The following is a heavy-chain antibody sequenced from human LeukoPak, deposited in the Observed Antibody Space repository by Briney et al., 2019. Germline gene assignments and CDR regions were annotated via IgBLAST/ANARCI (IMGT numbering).Heavy chain of an antibody. Sequence: ASVKVSCKASGYTFTGYYVHWVRQAPGQGLEWMGRINPNSGDTNYAQKFQGRVTMTRDTSISTAYMELSRLRSDDTAVYYCARDYCGGDCFPDYWGQGTLVSVSS. J-gene: IGHJ4*02. CDR3: ARDYCGGDCFPDY. CDR1: GYTFTGYY. V-gene: IGHV1-2*06. D-gene: IGHD2-21*02. CDR2: INPNSGDT.